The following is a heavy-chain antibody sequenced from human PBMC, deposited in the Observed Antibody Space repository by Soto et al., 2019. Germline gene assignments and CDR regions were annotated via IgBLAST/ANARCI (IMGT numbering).Heavy chain of an antibody. CDR3: ARDPPPYYDSSGYYADYYGMDV. CDR1: GYTFTSYG. D-gene: IGHD3-22*01. Sequence: GASVKVSCKASGYTFTSYGISWVRQAPGQGLEWMGRISPCSGNTSYAQKFQGRVTMTRDTSTSTVYMELSSLRSEDTAVYYCARDPPPYYDSSGYYADYYGMDVWGQGTTVTVSS. CDR2: ISPCSGNT. V-gene: IGHV1-18*01. J-gene: IGHJ6*02.